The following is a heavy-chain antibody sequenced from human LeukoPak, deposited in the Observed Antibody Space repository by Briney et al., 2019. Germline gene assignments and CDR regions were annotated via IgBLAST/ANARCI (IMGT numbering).Heavy chain of an antibody. V-gene: IGHV1-18*01. J-gene: IGHJ6*03. CDR1: GYSFSTYG. CDR3: ARVGRGYCSGGSCYSRGYYYYMDV. D-gene: IGHD2-15*01. Sequence: ASVKVSCKASGYSFSTYGISWLRQAPGQGLEWMGWIRPSNDNTNYAQRLQGRVTMTRNTSISTAYMELSSLRSEDTAVYYCARVGRGYCSGGSCYSRGYYYYMDVWGKGTTVTISS. CDR2: IRPSNDNT.